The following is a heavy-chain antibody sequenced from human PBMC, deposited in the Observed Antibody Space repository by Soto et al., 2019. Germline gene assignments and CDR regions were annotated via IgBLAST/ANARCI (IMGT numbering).Heavy chain of an antibody. Sequence: GSLRLSCAASGFTFSSYWMSWVRQAPGKGLEWVANIKQDGSEKYYVDSVKGRFTISRDNAKNSLYLQMNSLRAEDTAVYYCARDTPYYYGSGSYSHHYYYYMDVWGKGTTVTVSS. J-gene: IGHJ6*03. CDR2: IKQDGSEK. D-gene: IGHD3-10*01. V-gene: IGHV3-7*01. CDR1: GFTFSSYW. CDR3: ARDTPYYYGSGSYSHHYYYYMDV.